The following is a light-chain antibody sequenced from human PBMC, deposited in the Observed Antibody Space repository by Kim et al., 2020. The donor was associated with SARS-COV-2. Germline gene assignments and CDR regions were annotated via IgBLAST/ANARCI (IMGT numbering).Light chain of an antibody. V-gene: IGKV3-20*01. J-gene: IGKJ4*01. CDR2: GAS. CDR1: QGVSNNH. Sequence: LSPRERVPLSCRASQGVSNNHLALYQQKPGQAPRLLISGASSRATGIPDRFRGSGSGTDFNLTVSRLEPEDFAVYYCQQYGSSVTFGGGTKVDIK. CDR3: QQYGSSVT.